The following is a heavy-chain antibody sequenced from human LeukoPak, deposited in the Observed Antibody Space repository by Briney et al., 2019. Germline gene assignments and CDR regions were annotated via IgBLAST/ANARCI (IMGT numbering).Heavy chain of an antibody. D-gene: IGHD4-17*01. V-gene: IGHV1-18*01. J-gene: IGHJ3*02. CDR2: ISAYNGNT. Sequence: ASVKVSCKASGYTFTSYGISWVRQAPGQGLEWMGWISAYNGNTNYAQKLQGRVTMTRDTSISTAYMELSRLRSDDTAVYYCAIYGDYDAFDIWGQGTMVTVSS. CDR3: AIYGDYDAFDI. CDR1: GYTFTSYG.